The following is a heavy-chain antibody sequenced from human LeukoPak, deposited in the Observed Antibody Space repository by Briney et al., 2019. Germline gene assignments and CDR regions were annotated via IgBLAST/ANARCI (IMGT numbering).Heavy chain of an antibody. V-gene: IGHV4-61*08. D-gene: IGHD3-10*01. Sequence: SQTLSLTCNVSGGSISSGDFYWSWLRQAPGKGLEWIGYIFYNGNTNYNPSLRSRVTMSLDTSKNQFSLKLTSVTAADTAVYYCARDGAYGSGSYYPFDYWGQGTLVTVSS. J-gene: IGHJ4*02. CDR1: GGSISSGDFY. CDR2: IFYNGNT. CDR3: ARDGAYGSGSYYPFDY.